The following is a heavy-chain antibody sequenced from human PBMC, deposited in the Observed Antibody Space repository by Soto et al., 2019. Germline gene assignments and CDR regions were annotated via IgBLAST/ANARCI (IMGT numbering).Heavy chain of an antibody. Sequence: GGALRRSSVAPGCSFVSNALSWVRQAPGKGLEWVSTISGSDGKTFYADSVKGRFSISRDTSQSTLYLQMNSLRADDTAIYYCARWSYLDYWGQGTRVTVSS. CDR1: GCSFVSNA. CDR2: ISGSDGKT. CDR3: ARWSYLDY. J-gene: IGHJ4*02. V-gene: IGHV3-23*01. D-gene: IGHD3-3*01.